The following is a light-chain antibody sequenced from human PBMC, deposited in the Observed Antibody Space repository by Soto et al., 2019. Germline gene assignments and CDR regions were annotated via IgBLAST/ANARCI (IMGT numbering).Light chain of an antibody. V-gene: IGLV2-14*01. CDR1: SSDVGGHNY. Sequence: QSVLTQPASASGSPGQLITISCTGTSSDVGGHNYVSWYQQHPGKAPKLMIYDVSNRPSGVSNRFSGSKSGNTASLTISGLQAEDEADYYCSSYTSSSTLYVFGTGTKVTVL. J-gene: IGLJ1*01. CDR3: SSYTSSSTLYV. CDR2: DVS.